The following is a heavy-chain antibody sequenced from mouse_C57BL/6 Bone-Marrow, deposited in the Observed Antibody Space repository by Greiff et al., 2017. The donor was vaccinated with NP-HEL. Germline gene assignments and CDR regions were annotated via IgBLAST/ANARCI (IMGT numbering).Heavy chain of an antibody. V-gene: IGHV14-3*01. CDR2: IDPANGNT. CDR1: CFNIKNSY. J-gene: IGHJ1*03. D-gene: IGHD1-1*01. CDR3: ANTYYCGSSHWYFDV. Sequence: EVQLQQSVAELVRPGASVKLSCTASCFNIKNSYMHWVKQRPEHGLDWIGRIDPANGNTKYALNFQGKATITAYTSPNTAYLQLSSLTSEDTAIYYCANTYYCGSSHWYFDVWGTGTTVTVSS.